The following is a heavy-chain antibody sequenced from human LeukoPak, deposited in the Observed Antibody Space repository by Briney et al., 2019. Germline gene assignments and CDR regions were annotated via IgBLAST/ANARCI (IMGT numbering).Heavy chain of an antibody. CDR2: IIPIFGTA. J-gene: IGHJ4*02. CDR3: ARAGSSSWYIGVDY. D-gene: IGHD6-13*01. CDR1: GYTFTSYA. V-gene: IGHV1-69*13. Sequence: SVKVSCKASGYTFTSYAMNWVRQAPGQGLEWMGGIIPIFGTANYAQKFQGRVTITADESTSTAYMELSSLRSEDTAVYYCARAGSSSWYIGVDYWGQGTLVTVSS.